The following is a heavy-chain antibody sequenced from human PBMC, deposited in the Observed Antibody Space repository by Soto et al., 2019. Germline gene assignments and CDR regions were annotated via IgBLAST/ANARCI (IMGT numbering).Heavy chain of an antibody. Sequence: EVQLLESGGGLVQPGRSLRLSCTASGFTFSSHAMTWVRQAPGKGLEWVSGLSDSGDSIYDADSVKGRFTIYRDNSMNTLYLQMNTLGVEDTAVYYCAKVSSSWYAGFFDLWGQGTLVTVSS. CDR2: LSDSGDSI. CDR1: GFTFSSHA. V-gene: IGHV3-23*01. J-gene: IGHJ4*02. D-gene: IGHD6-13*01. CDR3: AKVSSSWYAGFFDL.